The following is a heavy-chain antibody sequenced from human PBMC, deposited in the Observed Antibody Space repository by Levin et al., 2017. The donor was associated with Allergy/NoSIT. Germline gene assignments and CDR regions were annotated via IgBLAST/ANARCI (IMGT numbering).Heavy chain of an antibody. CDR1: GFTFDDYA. V-gene: IGHV3-9*01. CDR2: ISWNSGSI. J-gene: IGHJ4*02. Sequence: SLKISCAASGFTFDDYAMHWVRQAPGKGLEWVSGISWNSGSIGYADSVKGRFTISRDNAKNSLYLQMNSLRAEDTALYYCAKASEGFWSGYTRLLPSRGGFDYWGQGTLVTVSS. D-gene: IGHD3-3*01. CDR3: AKASEGFWSGYTRLLPSRGGFDY.